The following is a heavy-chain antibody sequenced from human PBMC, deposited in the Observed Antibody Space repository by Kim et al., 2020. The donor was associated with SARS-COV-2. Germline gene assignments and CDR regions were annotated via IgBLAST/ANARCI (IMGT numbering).Heavy chain of an antibody. CDR3: ARDLTGEGY. CDR2: STI. D-gene: IGHD7-27*01. J-gene: IGHJ4*02. Sequence: STIYYADSVKGRFTISRDNAKNSLYLQMNSLRAEDTAVYYCARDLTGEGYWGQGTLVTVSS. V-gene: IGHV3-48*04.